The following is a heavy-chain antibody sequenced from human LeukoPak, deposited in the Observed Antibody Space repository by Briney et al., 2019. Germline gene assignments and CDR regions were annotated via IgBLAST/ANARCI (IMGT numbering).Heavy chain of an antibody. V-gene: IGHV3-53*01. Sequence: PGGSLRLSCAASGFAVSSNYMSWVRQAPGKGLEWVSVIYSGGSTYYAGSVKGRFTISKDNSKNTLYLQMNSLRAEDTAVYYCARDAPKVVVAATRPYWGQGTLVTVSS. J-gene: IGHJ4*02. CDR2: IYSGGST. CDR1: GFAVSSNY. CDR3: ARDAPKVVVAATRPY. D-gene: IGHD2-15*01.